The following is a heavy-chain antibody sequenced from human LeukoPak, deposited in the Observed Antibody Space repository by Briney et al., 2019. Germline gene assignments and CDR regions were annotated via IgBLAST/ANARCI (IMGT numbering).Heavy chain of an antibody. CDR1: GFTFSSYG. CDR3: AKNLYCGGGSCYPSALGMDV. CDR2: ISYDGSNK. D-gene: IGHD2-15*01. Sequence: GGSLRLSCAASGFTFSSYGMHWVRQAPGKGLEWVAVISYDGSNKYYADSVKGRFTISRDNSKNTLFLQMNSLRAEDTAVYYCAKNLYCGGGSCYPSALGMDVWGQGTTVTVSS. J-gene: IGHJ6*02. V-gene: IGHV3-30*18.